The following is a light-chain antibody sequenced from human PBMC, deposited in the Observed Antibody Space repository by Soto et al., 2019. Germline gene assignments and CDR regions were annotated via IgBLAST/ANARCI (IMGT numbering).Light chain of an antibody. CDR2: AAS. CDR3: QQYNSYPVIT. J-gene: IGKJ5*01. V-gene: IGKV1-27*01. CDR1: QGISNY. Sequence: DIQITPSPFSLSASVVGRVTLPFRSSQGISNYLAWYQQKPGKVPKLLIYAASTLQSGVPSRFSGSGSGTDFTLTISSLQPEDVATYYCQQYNSYPVITFGQGTRLEIK.